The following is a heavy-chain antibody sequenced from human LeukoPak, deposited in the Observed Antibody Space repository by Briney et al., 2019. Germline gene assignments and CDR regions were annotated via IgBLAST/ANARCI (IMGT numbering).Heavy chain of an antibody. Sequence: GGSLRLSCAASGFTFSSSGMNWVRQAPGKGLEWVSSISSRSNYIYYADSVKGRFTVSRDNAKNSLYLQMNSLRPEDTAVYYCAREILMGWFDLWGQGTLVTVSS. CDR1: GFTFSSSG. D-gene: IGHD2-8*01. J-gene: IGHJ5*02. V-gene: IGHV3-21*01. CDR3: AREILMGWFDL. CDR2: ISSRSNYI.